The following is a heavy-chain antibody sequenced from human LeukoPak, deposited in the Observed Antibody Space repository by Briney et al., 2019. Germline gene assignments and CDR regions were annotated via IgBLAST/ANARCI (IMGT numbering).Heavy chain of an antibody. CDR1: GGSISSYY. D-gene: IGHD1-1*01. Sequence: TSETLSLTCTVSGGSISSYYWSWIRQPPGKGLEWIGYIYYSGSTNYNPSLKSRVTISVDTSKNHFSLKLRSVTAADTAVYYCARSLGLERRYYFYYMDVWGKGTTVTVSS. CDR3: ARSLGLERRYYFYYMDV. V-gene: IGHV4-59*01. J-gene: IGHJ6*03. CDR2: IYYSGST.